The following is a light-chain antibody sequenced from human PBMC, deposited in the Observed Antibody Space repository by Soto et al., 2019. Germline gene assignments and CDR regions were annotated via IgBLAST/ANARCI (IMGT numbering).Light chain of an antibody. CDR1: QSVGSY. Sequence: EIVLTQSPATLSLSPGERATLSCMASQSVGSYLAWYQQKPGQAPRLLIYDASNRATGIPARFSGSGSGTDFTLTISRLQPEDIATYYCQQYENLPTFGQGTRLEIK. CDR3: QQYENLPT. J-gene: IGKJ5*01. CDR2: DAS. V-gene: IGKV3-11*01.